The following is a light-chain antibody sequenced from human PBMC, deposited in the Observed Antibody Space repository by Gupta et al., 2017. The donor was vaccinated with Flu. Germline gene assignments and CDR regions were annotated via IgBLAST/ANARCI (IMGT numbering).Light chain of an antibody. J-gene: IGLJ2*01. CDR3: HVADTSSDYVV. CDR2: YDS. V-gene: IGLV3-21*03. Sequence: SYVLTQPPSGSVAPGKTARITCRGNSIGSKSVHWYQQKPGQAPVRVVDYDSDRPSGIPERFSGSNSGNTATWPTXGXEAGDEXDDYCHVADTSSDYVVFGGGTKLTVL. CDR1: SIGSKS.